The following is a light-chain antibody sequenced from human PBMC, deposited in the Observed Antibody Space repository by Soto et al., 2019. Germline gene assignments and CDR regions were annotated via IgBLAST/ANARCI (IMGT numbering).Light chain of an antibody. CDR1: QTVSSSF. CDR3: QQYSSSRT. CDR2: GGS. V-gene: IGKV3-20*01. J-gene: IGKJ1*01. Sequence: EIVLTQSPGTLSLSPCERATLSFSASQTVSSSFLAWYQQTPGQAPRLLIYGGSSRATGIPVRFSGSGSETDFTLTITRLEPEDFAMYYCQQYSSSRTFGQGTKVDTK.